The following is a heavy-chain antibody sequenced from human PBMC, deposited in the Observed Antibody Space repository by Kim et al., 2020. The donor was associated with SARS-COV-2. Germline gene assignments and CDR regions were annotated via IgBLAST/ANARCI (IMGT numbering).Heavy chain of an antibody. Sequence: GGSLRLSCAVSGFTFSSYAMSWVRQAPGKGLEWVSAISGSGGSTYYADSVKGRFTISRDNSKNTLYLQMNSLRAEDTAVYYCAKCRSKGSGSYYYYYYGMDVWGQGTTVTVSS. CDR3: AKCRSKGSGSYYYYYYGMDV. J-gene: IGHJ6*02. V-gene: IGHV3-23*01. CDR1: GFTFSSYA. CDR2: ISGSGGST. D-gene: IGHD3-10*01.